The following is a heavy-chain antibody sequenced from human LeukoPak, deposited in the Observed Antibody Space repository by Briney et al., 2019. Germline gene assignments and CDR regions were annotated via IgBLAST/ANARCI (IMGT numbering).Heavy chain of an antibody. V-gene: IGHV1-24*01. CDR2: FDPEHGET. J-gene: IGHJ4*02. D-gene: IGHD2-15*01. CDR1: GYTLTELS. Sequence: ASVKVSCKVSGYTLTELSMHWVRQAPGKGLEWMGGFDPEHGETVYAQKFQGRLTMTEDTSTHTAYMELSSLRSDDTAVYYCATDPVGYCNANGCYSVDYWGQGTLVTVSS. CDR3: ATDPVGYCNANGCYSVDY.